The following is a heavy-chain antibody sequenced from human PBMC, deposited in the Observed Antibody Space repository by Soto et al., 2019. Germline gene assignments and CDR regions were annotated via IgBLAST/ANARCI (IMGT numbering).Heavy chain of an antibody. V-gene: IGHV3-30*03. Sequence: GGSLRLSCAASGFSFSGYGMHWVRQAPGKGLEWVAVISYDGSNKYYADSVKGRFTISRDNSKNTLYLQMNSLRAEDTAVYYCARSIVVVTALDYWGQGTLVTVSS. D-gene: IGHD2-21*02. J-gene: IGHJ4*02. CDR1: GFSFSGYG. CDR3: ARSIVVVTALDY. CDR2: ISYDGSNK.